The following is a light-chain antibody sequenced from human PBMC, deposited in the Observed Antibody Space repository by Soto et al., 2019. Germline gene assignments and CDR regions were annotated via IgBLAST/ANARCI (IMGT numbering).Light chain of an antibody. Sequence: EIVLTQSPGTLSLSPGEIATLSCRASQSVSSSYLAWYQQKPGQAPRLLIYGASSRATGIPDRFSGSGSGTDFTLTISRLEPEDCAVYYCQQYGISSGTFGQGTKLEIK. V-gene: IGKV3-20*01. J-gene: IGKJ2*02. CDR2: GAS. CDR3: QQYGISSGT. CDR1: QSVSSSY.